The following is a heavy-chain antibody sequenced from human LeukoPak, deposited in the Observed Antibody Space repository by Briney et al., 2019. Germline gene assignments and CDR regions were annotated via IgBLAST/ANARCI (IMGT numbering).Heavy chain of an antibody. CDR3: ARAVGAYSYALGY. Sequence: GGSLRLSCAASGFTFSSYTMHWVRQAPGKGLEWVAIISYDGSDKYYADSVKGRFTISRDNSKNTLYLQMNSLRAEDTAVYYCARAVGAYSYALGYWGQGTLVTVSS. J-gene: IGHJ4*02. CDR1: GFTFSSYT. CDR2: ISYDGSDK. V-gene: IGHV3-30*04. D-gene: IGHD5-18*01.